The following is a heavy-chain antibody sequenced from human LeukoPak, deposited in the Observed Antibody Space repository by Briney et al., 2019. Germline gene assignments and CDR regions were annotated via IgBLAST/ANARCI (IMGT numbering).Heavy chain of an antibody. D-gene: IGHD3-10*01. Sequence: SETLSLTCAVSGGSISSSNWWSWVRQPPGKGLEWIGQIYHSGSTNYNPSLKSRVAISVDTSKNQFSLKLSSVTAADTAVYYCAREGALIMVRGVIDYWGQGTLVTVSS. CDR3: AREGALIMVRGVIDY. CDR2: IYHSGST. J-gene: IGHJ4*02. CDR1: GGSISSSNW. V-gene: IGHV4-4*02.